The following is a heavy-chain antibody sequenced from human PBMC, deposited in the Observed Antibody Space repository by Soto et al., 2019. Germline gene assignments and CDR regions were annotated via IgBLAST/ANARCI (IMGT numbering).Heavy chain of an antibody. D-gene: IGHD2-21*02. V-gene: IGHV3-48*03. CDR1: GFTFRNSE. Sequence: DVQLVESGGGLVEPGGSLRLTCAGSGFTFRNSEMFWVRQAPGKGLEWVSKINYSGSNIYYPKSVKGRFTISRDNAKNSLYLQMNSLTDEDTAIYFCASEALCGADCYFFEYWGPGTLVTVSS. CDR2: INYSGSNI. CDR3: ASEALCGADCYFFEY. J-gene: IGHJ4*02.